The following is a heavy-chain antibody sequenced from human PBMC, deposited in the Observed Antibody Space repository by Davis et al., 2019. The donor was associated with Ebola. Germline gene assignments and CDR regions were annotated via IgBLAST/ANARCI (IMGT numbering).Heavy chain of an antibody. Sequence: HSQTLSLTCAISGDSVSGKNGAWNWIRQSPSRGLEWLGRTYYTSKWYNHYAASVKSRLSINPDTSKNKLSLQLNSVTPEGAAVYYCVRGWGRSGLDVWGQGTTVTVSS. J-gene: IGHJ6*02. CDR1: GDSVSGKNGA. CDR3: VRGWGRSGLDV. D-gene: IGHD3-16*01. CDR2: TYYTSKWYN. V-gene: IGHV6-1*01.